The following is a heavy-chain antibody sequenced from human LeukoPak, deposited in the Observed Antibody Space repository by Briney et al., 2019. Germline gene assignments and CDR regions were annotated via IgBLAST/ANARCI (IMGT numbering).Heavy chain of an antibody. D-gene: IGHD3-3*01. CDR2: IYYSGST. V-gene: IGHV4-59*12. CDR1: GGSISSYY. CDR3: ARGRYVSITIFGVPTRGKFDY. Sequence: SETLSLTCTVSGGSISSYYWSWIRQPPGKGLEWIGYIYYSGSTNYNPSLKSRVTISVDTSKNQFSLKLSSVTAADTAVYYCARGRYVSITIFGVPTRGKFDYWGQGTLVTVSS. J-gene: IGHJ4*02.